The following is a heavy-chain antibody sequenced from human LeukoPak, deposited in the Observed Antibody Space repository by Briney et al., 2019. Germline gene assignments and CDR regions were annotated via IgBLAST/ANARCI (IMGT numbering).Heavy chain of an antibody. Sequence: GGSLRLSCAASGFTFSSYAMNWVRQAPGKGLEWVAVISYDGSDKYYADSVKGRFSISRDSAKNTLYLQMNSLRVEDTAVYYCARGRPHGNDYWGQGTLVIVSS. D-gene: IGHD4-23*01. CDR3: ARGRPHGNDY. CDR2: ISYDGSDK. V-gene: IGHV3-30*04. CDR1: GFTFSSYA. J-gene: IGHJ4*02.